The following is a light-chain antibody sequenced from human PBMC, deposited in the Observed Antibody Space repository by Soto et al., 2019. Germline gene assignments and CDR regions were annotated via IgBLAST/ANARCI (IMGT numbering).Light chain of an antibody. CDR2: AAS. CDR1: QGISSY. Sequence: IRMTQSPSSLSASTGDRVTITCRASQGISSYLAWYQQKPGKAPKLLIYAASTLQSGVPSRFSGSGSGTDFTLTISCLQSEDFATYYCQQYYSYPQTFGPGTKVDIK. CDR3: QQYYSYPQT. J-gene: IGKJ3*01. V-gene: IGKV1-8*01.